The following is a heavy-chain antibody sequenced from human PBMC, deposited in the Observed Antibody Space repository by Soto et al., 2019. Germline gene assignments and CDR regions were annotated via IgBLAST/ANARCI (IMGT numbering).Heavy chain of an antibody. CDR2: MYYSGST. CDR3: ARDGLGRYSYGYGWFDP. Sequence: SETLSLTCTVSGGSISSYYWNWIRQAPWKGLEWIGYMYYSGSTKYNPSLKSRVTISVDMSKNQFSLKLSSVTAADTAVYYCARDGLGRYSYGYGWFDPWGQGTLVTVSS. J-gene: IGHJ5*02. D-gene: IGHD5-18*01. V-gene: IGHV4-59*01. CDR1: GGSISSYY.